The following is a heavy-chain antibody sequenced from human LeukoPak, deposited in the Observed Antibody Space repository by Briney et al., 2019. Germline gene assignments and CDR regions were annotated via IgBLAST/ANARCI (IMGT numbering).Heavy chain of an antibody. Sequence: PGGSLRLSCAASGFTFSSYEMNWVRQAPGKGLEWVSYISSSGSTIYYADSVKGRFTISRDSAKNSLYLQMNSLRAEDTAVYYCARGEITGTGFDYWGQGTLVTVSS. CDR2: ISSSGSTI. CDR3: ARGEITGTGFDY. CDR1: GFTFSSYE. V-gene: IGHV3-48*03. J-gene: IGHJ4*02. D-gene: IGHD1-7*01.